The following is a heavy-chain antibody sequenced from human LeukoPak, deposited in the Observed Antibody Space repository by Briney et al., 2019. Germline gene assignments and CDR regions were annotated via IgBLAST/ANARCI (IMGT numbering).Heavy chain of an antibody. CDR1: GGTFSSYA. D-gene: IGHD3-3*01. V-gene: IGHV1-69*01. Sequence: SVKVSCKASGGTFSSYAISWVRQAPGQGLEWMGGIIPIFGTANYAQKFQGRVTITADESTSTAYMELSSLRSEDTAVYYCAEYDFWSDYSLRTNYYYYMDVWGKGTTVTVSS. J-gene: IGHJ6*03. CDR2: IIPIFGTA. CDR3: AEYDFWSDYSLRTNYYYYMDV.